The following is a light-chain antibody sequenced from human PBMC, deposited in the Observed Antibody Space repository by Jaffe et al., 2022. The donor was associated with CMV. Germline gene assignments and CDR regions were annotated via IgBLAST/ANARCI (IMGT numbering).Light chain of an antibody. J-gene: IGKJ4*01. CDR1: QGIGND. CDR2: SAS. V-gene: IGKV1-17*01. Sequence: DIQMTQSPSSLSASVGDRVTITCRASQGIGNDLGWYQQKPGKAPKRLMYSASSLQSGVPSRFSGSGSGTEFTLTISSLQPEDFATYYCLQHATYPLIFGGGTKVEIE. CDR3: LQHATYPLI.